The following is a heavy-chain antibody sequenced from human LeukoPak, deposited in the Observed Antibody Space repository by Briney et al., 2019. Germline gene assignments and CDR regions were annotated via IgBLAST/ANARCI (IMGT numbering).Heavy chain of an antibody. J-gene: IGHJ6*02. CDR3: ARDQELTVLPYYGMDV. CDR1: GFTFSSYG. D-gene: IGHD2/OR15-2a*01. CDR2: IWYDGSNK. V-gene: IGHV3-33*01. Sequence: GGSLRLSCAACGFTFSSYGMHWVRQAPGRGLEWVAVIWYDGSNKYYADSVKGRFTISRDNSKNTLYLQMNRLSAEDTAVYYCARDQELTVLPYYGMDVWGQGTTVTVSS.